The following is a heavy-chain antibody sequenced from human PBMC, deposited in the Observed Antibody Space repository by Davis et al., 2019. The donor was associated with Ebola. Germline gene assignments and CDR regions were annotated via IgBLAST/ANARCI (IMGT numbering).Heavy chain of an antibody. Sequence: GESLKISCKGSGYSFTSYWISWVRQMPGKVLEWMGRIDPSDSYTNYSPSFQGHVTISADKSISTAYLQWSSLKASDTAMYYCARRDYWYFDLWGRGTLVTVSS. V-gene: IGHV5-10-1*01. CDR1: GYSFTSYW. CDR2: IDPSDSYT. J-gene: IGHJ2*01. CDR3: ARRDYWYFDL.